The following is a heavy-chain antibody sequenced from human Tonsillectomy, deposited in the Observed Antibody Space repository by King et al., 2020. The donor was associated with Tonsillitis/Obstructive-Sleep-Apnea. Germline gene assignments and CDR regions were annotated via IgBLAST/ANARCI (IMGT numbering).Heavy chain of an antibody. CDR1: GGSISSYY. J-gene: IGHJ5*02. CDR3: ARQYNVYNWFDP. Sequence: HVQLQESGPGLVKPSETLSLTCTVSGGSISSYYWSWIRQPPGKGLAWIGYIYYSGSTNYNPSLKSRVTISVDTSRNQFSLKLSSVTAAGTAVYYCARQYNVYNWFDPWGQGTLVTVSS. D-gene: IGHD5/OR15-5a*01. CDR2: IYYSGST. V-gene: IGHV4-59*08.